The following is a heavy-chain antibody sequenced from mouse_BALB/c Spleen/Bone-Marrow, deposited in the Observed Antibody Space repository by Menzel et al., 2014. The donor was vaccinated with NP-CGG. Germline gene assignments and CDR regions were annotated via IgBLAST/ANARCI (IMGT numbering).Heavy chain of an antibody. CDR3: AGRGYRYDVGPFDY. CDR1: GYAFTNYL. D-gene: IGHD2-14*01. Sequence: QVQLQQSGAEPVRPGTSVKVSCKASGYAFTNYLIEWVKRRPGQGLEWIGVINPGSDITNYNEKFKGKATLTADKSSSTAYMQLSSLTSDDSAVYFCAGRGYRYDVGPFDYWGQGTTLTVSS. CDR2: INPGSDIT. J-gene: IGHJ2*01. V-gene: IGHV1-54*01.